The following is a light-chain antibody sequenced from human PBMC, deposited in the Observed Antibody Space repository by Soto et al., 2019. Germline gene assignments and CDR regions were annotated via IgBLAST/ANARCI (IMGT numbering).Light chain of an antibody. Sequence: IQMTQSPSTLSASVGDRVTITCRASESISSWLAWYQQKPGKAPNLLIYKASSLESGVPSTFSGSGSGTGFTLTISSLQPDDFATYYCQQYTADPLTFGGGTKVDIK. V-gene: IGKV1-5*03. CDR2: KAS. CDR3: QQYTADPLT. J-gene: IGKJ4*01. CDR1: ESISSW.